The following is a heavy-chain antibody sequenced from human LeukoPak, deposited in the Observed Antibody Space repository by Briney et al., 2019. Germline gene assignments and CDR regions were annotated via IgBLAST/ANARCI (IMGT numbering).Heavy chain of an antibody. V-gene: IGHV4-39*01. CDR1: GGSVSTISHF. Sequence: PSETLSLTCTVSGGSVSTISHFWDWVRQPPGKGLEWIVSLSDTGTTYYNPSLESRVTMSVDTSKNQFSLKLSSVTAADTGVYYCARRDHTGRSHAWFDPWGQGTLVTVSS. J-gene: IGHJ5*02. D-gene: IGHD1-14*01. CDR3: ARRDHTGRSHAWFDP. CDR2: LSDTGTT.